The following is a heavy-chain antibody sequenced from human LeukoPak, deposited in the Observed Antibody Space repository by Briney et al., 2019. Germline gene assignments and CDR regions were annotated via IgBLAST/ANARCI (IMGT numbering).Heavy chain of an antibody. Sequence: KPSETLSLTCTVSGGSISSYYWSWIRQPPGKGLEWIGYIYYSGSTNYNPSLKSRVTISVDTSKNQFSLKLSSVTAADTAVYYCAGSSGDYGYYYYYYMDVWGKGTTVTISS. V-gene: IGHV4-59*01. CDR1: GGSISSYY. J-gene: IGHJ6*03. CDR2: IYYSGST. CDR3: AGSSGDYGYYYYYYMDV. D-gene: IGHD4-17*01.